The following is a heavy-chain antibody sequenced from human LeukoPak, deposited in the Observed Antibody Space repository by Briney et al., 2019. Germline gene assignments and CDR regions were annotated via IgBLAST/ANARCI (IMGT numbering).Heavy chain of an antibody. CDR3: ARAPLGYNWFDP. V-gene: IGHV1-2*06. CDR2: INPNSGGT. J-gene: IGHJ5*02. D-gene: IGHD3-10*01. Sequence: ASVKVSCKASGYDFTMYYMHWVRQAPGQGLEWMGRINPNSGGTNYAQKFQGRVTMTKDTSISTGYMELSRLRSDDTAVYYCARAPLGYNWFDPWGQGTLVTVSS. CDR1: GYDFTMYY.